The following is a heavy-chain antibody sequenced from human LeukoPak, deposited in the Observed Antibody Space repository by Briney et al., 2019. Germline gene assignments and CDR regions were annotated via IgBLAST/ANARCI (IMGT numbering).Heavy chain of an antibody. D-gene: IGHD4-23*01. Sequence: SETLSLTCTVSGGSISSYYWSWIRQPPGKGLEGIGYIYYSGSTNYNPSLKSRVTISVDTSKNQFSLKLSSVTAADTAVYYCASATTVVTRFDYWGQGTLVTVSS. CDR2: IYYSGST. CDR1: GGSISSYY. V-gene: IGHV4-59*08. CDR3: ASATTVVTRFDY. J-gene: IGHJ4*02.